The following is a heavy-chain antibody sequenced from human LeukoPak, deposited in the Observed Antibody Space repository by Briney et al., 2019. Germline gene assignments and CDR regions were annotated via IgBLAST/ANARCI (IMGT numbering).Heavy chain of an antibody. Sequence: SETLSLTCTVSGGSIRSYYWSWIRQPPGKGLEWIGYIYYSGSTNYNPSLRSRVTISVDTSKNQFSLKLSSVTAADTAVYYCARDGGFLVRGVFDYWGQGTLVTVSS. CDR1: GGSIRSYY. V-gene: IGHV4-59*01. J-gene: IGHJ4*02. CDR3: ARDGGFLVRGVFDY. D-gene: IGHD3-10*01. CDR2: IYYSGST.